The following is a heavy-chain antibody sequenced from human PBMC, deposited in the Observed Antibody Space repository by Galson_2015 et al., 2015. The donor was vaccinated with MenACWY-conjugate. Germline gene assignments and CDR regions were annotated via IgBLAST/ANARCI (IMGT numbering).Heavy chain of an antibody. CDR1: GFTFSSFG. CDR3: ARTAGSVPP. V-gene: IGHV3-21*01. Sequence: SLRLSCAASGFTFSSFGMNWVRQAPGKGLEWVSSISATSGTIYYADSVKGRFTISRDNAKNSLYLQMNSLRAEDTAVYYCARTAGSVPPWGLGTLVTVSS. D-gene: IGHD6-13*01. J-gene: IGHJ5*02. CDR2: ISATSGTI.